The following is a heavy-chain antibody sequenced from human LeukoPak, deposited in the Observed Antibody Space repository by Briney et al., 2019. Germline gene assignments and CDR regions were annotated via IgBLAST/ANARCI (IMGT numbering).Heavy chain of an antibody. CDR2: IYSGGST. V-gene: IGHV3-66*01. CDR1: GFTVSSNY. D-gene: IGHD5-18*01. Sequence: GGSLRLSCAASGFTVSSNYMSWVRQAPGKGLEWVSVIYSGGSTYYADSVKGRFTISRDDSKNTLYLQMNSLKTEDTAVYYCTTGRTWIQLWENNDYWGQGTLVTVSS. J-gene: IGHJ4*02. CDR3: TTGRTWIQLWENNDY.